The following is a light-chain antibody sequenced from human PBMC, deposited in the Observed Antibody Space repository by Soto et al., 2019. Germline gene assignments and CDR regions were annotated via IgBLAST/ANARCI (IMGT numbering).Light chain of an antibody. CDR3: QRYNSNSRT. CDR1: QNVDNW. J-gene: IGKJ1*01. V-gene: IGKV1-5*01. CDR2: DAS. Sequence: DIPMTQSPSTLSASVGDRVTITCRASQNVDNWVAWYQQKPGKATKFLIYDASNMESGVPSRFSGRGSGTEFTLTISSLQPDDFATSCCQRYNSNSRTFGQGTRV.